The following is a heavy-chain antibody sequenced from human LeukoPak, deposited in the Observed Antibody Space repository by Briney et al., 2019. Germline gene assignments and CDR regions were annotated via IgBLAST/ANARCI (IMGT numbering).Heavy chain of an antibody. J-gene: IGHJ3*02. V-gene: IGHV3-23*01. CDR3: ARAKVPAAASDAFDI. D-gene: IGHD2-2*01. Sequence: GGSLRLSCAASGFTFSSYAMSWVRQAPGKGLEWVSAISGSGGRTDYADSVKGRFTISRDNAKNSLYLQMNSLRAEDTAVYYCARAKVPAAASDAFDIWGQGTMVTVSS. CDR2: ISGSGGRT. CDR1: GFTFSSYA.